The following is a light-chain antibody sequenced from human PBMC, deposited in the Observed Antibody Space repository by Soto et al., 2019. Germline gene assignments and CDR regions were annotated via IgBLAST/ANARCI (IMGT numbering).Light chain of an antibody. Sequence: DIQLTQSPSFLSASVGDRVTITCRASQGIRTLLTWYQQKSGKAPKLLTYAASTLQSGVPSRFSGGGSGTEFTLTISSLQPEDFATYYCLHFNDFPLTFGGGTKVDIK. CDR2: AAS. CDR3: LHFNDFPLT. CDR1: QGIRTL. V-gene: IGKV1-9*01. J-gene: IGKJ4*01.